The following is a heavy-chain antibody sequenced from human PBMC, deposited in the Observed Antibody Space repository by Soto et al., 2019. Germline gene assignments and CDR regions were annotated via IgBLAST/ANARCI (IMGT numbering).Heavy chain of an antibody. D-gene: IGHD4-4*01. CDR3: ARSATFSNAALDYLYFMDV. V-gene: IGHV1-8*02. CDR1: GYIFTSYN. J-gene: IGHJ6*03. Sequence: QVQLVQSGAEVKKPGASVRVSCKASGYIFTSYNINWVRQAAGHGLEWMGWGNPDSGHTVYAQKFQGRVTMTRDTSIGTAHMELRSLTPEHTAAYYSARSATFSNAALDYLYFMDVWGKGASVTVSS. CDR2: GNPDSGHT.